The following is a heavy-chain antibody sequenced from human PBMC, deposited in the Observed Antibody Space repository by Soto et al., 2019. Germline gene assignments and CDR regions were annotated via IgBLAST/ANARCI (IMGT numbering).Heavy chain of an antibody. J-gene: IGHJ6*02. CDR3: ARVLGIAMIGIGYYVMDA. D-gene: IGHD6-19*01. CDR1: GYSFTNYG. V-gene: IGHV1-18*01. Sequence: QVQLVQSGAEVKKPGASVKVSCKASGYSFTNYGISWVRQAPGQGLEWMGWISTYNDNTYYAQNSQGRATMTTYTSTTTAYMELRSLRSHDTAVYDCARVLGIAMIGIGYYVMDAWGQGTTVTVSS. CDR2: ISTYNDNT.